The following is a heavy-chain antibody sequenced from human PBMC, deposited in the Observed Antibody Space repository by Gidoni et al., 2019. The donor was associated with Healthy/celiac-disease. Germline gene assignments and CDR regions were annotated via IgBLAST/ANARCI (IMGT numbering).Heavy chain of an antibody. Sequence: QVQLVPSGAEVKKPGAAVQVSCKATGDTFTSYYLHWVRQAPGHGLEWMGIINPSGGSTSYAQKFQGIVTMTRDTSTSTVDMELSSLRSEDTAVYSCARGGGYSSSWYPGYWGQGTLVTVSS. CDR2: INPSGGST. CDR3: ARGGGYSSSWYPGY. D-gene: IGHD6-13*01. CDR1: GDTFTSYY. J-gene: IGHJ4*02. V-gene: IGHV1-46*03.